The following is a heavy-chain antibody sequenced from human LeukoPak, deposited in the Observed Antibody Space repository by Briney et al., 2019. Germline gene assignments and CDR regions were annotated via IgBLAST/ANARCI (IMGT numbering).Heavy chain of an antibody. V-gene: IGHV4-59*01. J-gene: IGHJ3*02. D-gene: IGHD3-9*01. CDR3: ARGGEYYDILTGGFDI. Sequence: SETLSLTCTVSGGSISSYYWSWIRQPPGKGLEWIGYIYYSGSTNYNPSLKSRVTISVDTSKNQFSLKLSSVTAADTAVYYCARGGEYYDILTGGFDIWGQGTMVTVSS. CDR1: GGSISSYY. CDR2: IYYSGST.